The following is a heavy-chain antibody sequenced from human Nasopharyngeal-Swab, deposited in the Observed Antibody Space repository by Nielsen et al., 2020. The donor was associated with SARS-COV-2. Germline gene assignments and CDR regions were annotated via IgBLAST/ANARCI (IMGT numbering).Heavy chain of an antibody. CDR3: ARYDDYYDSSGYAY. V-gene: IGHV3-23*01. J-gene: IGHJ4*02. CDR1: GFNFNNYG. Sequence: GSLRLSCAASGFNFNNYGMYWVRQPPAKGLEWVSIISGSGGSTYYADSVKGRFTISRDNSKNTLYLQMNSLRAEDTAVYYCARYDDYYDSSGYAYWGQGTLVTVSS. D-gene: IGHD3-22*01. CDR2: ISGSGGST.